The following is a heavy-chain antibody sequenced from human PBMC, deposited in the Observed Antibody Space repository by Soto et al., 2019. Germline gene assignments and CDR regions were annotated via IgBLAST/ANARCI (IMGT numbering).Heavy chain of an antibody. CDR1: GESFNGYY. J-gene: IGHJ4*02. CDR3: ARGVVRRVIIQYTSFFDY. Sequence: QVQLQQWGAGLLKPSETLSLTCAVYGESFNGYYWSWIRQPPGRGLEWIGEINNGGSTNYNPSLTSQVTMSVDTSKNKFALKLSSVTAADTAVFLCARGVVRRVIIQYTSFFDYWGQGTLVSASS. CDR2: INNGGST. D-gene: IGHD3-10*01. V-gene: IGHV4-34*01.